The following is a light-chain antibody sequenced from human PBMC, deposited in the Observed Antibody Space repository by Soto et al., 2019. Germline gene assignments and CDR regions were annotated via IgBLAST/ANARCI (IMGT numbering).Light chain of an antibody. CDR2: GAS. J-gene: IGKJ4*01. CDR1: RSVSSNY. CDR3: QQYGSSPLT. Sequence: EIVLTQSPGTLSLSPGERATLSCRASRSVSSNYLGWFQQRAGQAPRLLIHGASSRATGIPDRFSGSGSGTDFTLTISRLGPEDSAVYYCQQYGSSPLTFGGGTKVEI. V-gene: IGKV3-20*01.